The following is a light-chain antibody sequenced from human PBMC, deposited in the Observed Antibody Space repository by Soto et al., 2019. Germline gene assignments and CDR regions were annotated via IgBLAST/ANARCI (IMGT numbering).Light chain of an antibody. CDR2: EGT. J-gene: IGLJ2*01. V-gene: IGLV2-23*03. CDR1: SGDIGSYNL. CDR3: CSYAGSDTFI. Sequence: QSALTQPASVSGSPGQSITISCTGTSGDIGSYNLVSWYQHLPGKAPKLMIYEGTKRPSGVSNRFSGSKSGHTASLTISGLRAEDEAHYYCCSYAGSDTFIFGGGTKLTVL.